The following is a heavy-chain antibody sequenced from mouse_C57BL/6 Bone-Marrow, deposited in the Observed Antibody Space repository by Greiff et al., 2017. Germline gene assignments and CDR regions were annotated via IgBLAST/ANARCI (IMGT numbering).Heavy chain of an antibody. V-gene: IGHV1-5*01. Sequence: VQLQQSGTVLARPGASVKMSCKTSGYTFTSYWMHWVKQRPGQGLEWIGAIYPGNSDTSYNQKFKGKAKLTAVTSASTAYMELSSLTNEASAVYYCTREARYYYGRRRPYWYFDFWGTGTTVTGSS. D-gene: IGHD1-1*01. J-gene: IGHJ1*03. CDR2: IYPGNSDT. CDR1: GYTFTSYW. CDR3: TREARYYYGRRRPYWYFDF.